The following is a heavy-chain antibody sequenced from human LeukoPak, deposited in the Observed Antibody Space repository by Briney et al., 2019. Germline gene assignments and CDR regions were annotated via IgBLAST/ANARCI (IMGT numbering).Heavy chain of an antibody. J-gene: IGHJ1*01. CDR2: ISSSGSTI. Sequence: GGSLRLSCAASGFTFSDYYMSWIRQAPGKGLEWVSYISSSGSTIYYADSVKGRFTISRDNAKNSLYLQMNSLRAEDTAVYYCARDRRDILTGYYNARWQYFQHWGQGTLVTVSS. V-gene: IGHV3-11*04. CDR1: GFTFSDYY. CDR3: ARDRRDILTGYYNARWQYFQH. D-gene: IGHD3-9*01.